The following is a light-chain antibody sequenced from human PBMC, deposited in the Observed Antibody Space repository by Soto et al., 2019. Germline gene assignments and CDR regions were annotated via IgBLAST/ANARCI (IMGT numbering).Light chain of an antibody. CDR1: QSVRSS. V-gene: IGKV3-11*01. CDR2: HAS. Sequence: EILLTQSTATLSLSPGERATLSCRASQSVRSSLAWYQQKPGQAPRLLIYHASTRATGIPGRFSGSGSGTDFTLIISNLEPEEFAVYYCQQCSSWPWTFGQGAKVEIK. J-gene: IGKJ1*01. CDR3: QQCSSWPWT.